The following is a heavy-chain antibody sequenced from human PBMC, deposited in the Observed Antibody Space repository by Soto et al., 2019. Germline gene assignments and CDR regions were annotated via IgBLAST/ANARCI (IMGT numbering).Heavy chain of an antibody. J-gene: IGHJ4*02. CDR2: IYPGDSDT. CDR1: GYSFTSYW. D-gene: IGHD3-10*01. Sequence: PGESLKISCKGSGYSFTSYWIGWVRQMPGKGLEWMGIIYPGDSDTRYSPSFQGQVTISADKSISTAYLQWSSLKASDTAMYYCVRDITMVRGVIPPYYFDYWGQGTLVTVSS. V-gene: IGHV5-51*01. CDR3: VRDITMVRGVIPPYYFDY.